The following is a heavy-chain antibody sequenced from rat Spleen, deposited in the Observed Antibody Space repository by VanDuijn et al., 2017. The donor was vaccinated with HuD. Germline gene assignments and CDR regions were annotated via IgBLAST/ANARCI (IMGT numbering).Heavy chain of an antibody. CDR3: ATAPRFITTTGYFDY. CDR1: GFTFSNYG. V-gene: IGHV5-19*01. J-gene: IGHJ2*01. CDR2: ISPSGGIT. D-gene: IGHD1-10*01. Sequence: EVQLVESGGGLVQPGRSLKLSCAASGFTFSNYGMHWIRQAPTKGLEWVASISPSGGITYYRDSVKGRFTISRDNAESTLYLQMDSLRSEDTATYYCATAPRFITTTGYFDYWGQGVMVTVSS.